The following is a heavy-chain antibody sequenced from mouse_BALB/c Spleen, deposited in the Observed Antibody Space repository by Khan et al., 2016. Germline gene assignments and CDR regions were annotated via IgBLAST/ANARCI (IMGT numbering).Heavy chain of an antibody. CDR2: INPYNAGT. Sequence: VQLQQSGPELVKPGASVKLSCKASGYTFTNYVMHWVKQKPGQGLEWIGYINPYNAGTKYNEKFKGKATLTSDRSSSTAYIELSSLSSEDSAVYYCARDYYGYDLDYWCQGTTLTVSS. CDR3: ARDYYGYDLDY. J-gene: IGHJ2*01. CDR1: GYTFTNYV. D-gene: IGHD2-2*01. V-gene: IGHV1S136*01.